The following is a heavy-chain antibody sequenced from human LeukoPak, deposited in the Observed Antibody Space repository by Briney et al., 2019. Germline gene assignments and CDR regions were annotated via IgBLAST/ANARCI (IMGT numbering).Heavy chain of an antibody. CDR1: GGSISSSSYY. Sequence: SETLSLTCTVSGGSISSSSYYWGWIRQPPGKGLELIGIIYYSGSTYYNPSLKSRLTISVDTSKNQFSLKLSSVTATDTAVYYCERRGYCSSTSCYEYWFDPWGQGTLVTVSS. V-gene: IGHV4-39*01. D-gene: IGHD2-2*01. CDR3: ERRGYCSSTSCYEYWFDP. CDR2: IYYSGST. J-gene: IGHJ5*02.